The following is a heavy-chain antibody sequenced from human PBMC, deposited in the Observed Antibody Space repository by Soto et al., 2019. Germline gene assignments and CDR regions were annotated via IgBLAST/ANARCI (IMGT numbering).Heavy chain of an antibody. D-gene: IGHD4-17*01. CDR1: GGSISSYY. Sequence: QVQLQESGPGLVKPSETLALTCTVSGGSISSYYWSWIRQPPGKGLEWIGYIYYSGSTNYNPSLKSRVTISVDTSKNQFSLKLSSVTAADTAVYYCARDSGDYPYEGGFWFDPWGQGTLVTVSS. V-gene: IGHV4-59*01. J-gene: IGHJ5*02. CDR2: IYYSGST. CDR3: ARDSGDYPYEGGFWFDP.